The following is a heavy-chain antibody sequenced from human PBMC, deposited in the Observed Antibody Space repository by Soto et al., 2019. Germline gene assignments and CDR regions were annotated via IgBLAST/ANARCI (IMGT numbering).Heavy chain of an antibody. J-gene: IGHJ6*02. Sequence: ASVKVSCKASGYSFTDYHIHWARQAPGQGLEWLGRINPKSGGTSTAQKFQGWVTMTTDTSISTASMELTRLTSDDTAIYYCARGDSTDCSNGVCSFFYNHDMDVWGQGTPVTVSS. CDR1: GYSFTDYH. CDR3: ARGDSTDCSNGVCSFFYNHDMDV. V-gene: IGHV1-2*04. D-gene: IGHD2-8*01. CDR2: INPKSGGT.